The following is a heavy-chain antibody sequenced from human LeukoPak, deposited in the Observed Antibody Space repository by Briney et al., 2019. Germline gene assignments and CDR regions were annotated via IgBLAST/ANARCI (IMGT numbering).Heavy chain of an antibody. CDR3: AIRYSYGPFDY. Sequence: GASVKVSCKASGYTFTSYDINWVRQATGQGLEWMGWMNPNSGNTGYAQKLQGRVTITRNTSISTAYMELSSLRSEDTAVYYCAIRYSYGPFDYWGQGTLVTVSS. V-gene: IGHV1-8*03. CDR1: GYTFTSYD. D-gene: IGHD5-18*01. CDR2: MNPNSGNT. J-gene: IGHJ4*02.